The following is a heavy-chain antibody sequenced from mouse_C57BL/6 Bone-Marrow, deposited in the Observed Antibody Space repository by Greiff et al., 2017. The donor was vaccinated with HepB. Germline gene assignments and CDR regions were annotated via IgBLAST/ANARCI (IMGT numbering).Heavy chain of an antibody. Sequence: EVQRVESGGGLVQPGGSLKLSCAASGFTFSDYYMYWVRQTPEKRLEWVAYISNGGGSTYYPDTVKGRFTISRDNAKNTLYLQMSRLKSEDTAMYYCARHGHFDYWGQGTTLTVSS. CDR1: GFTFSDYY. V-gene: IGHV5-12*01. CDR2: ISNGGGST. CDR3: ARHGHFDY. J-gene: IGHJ2*01.